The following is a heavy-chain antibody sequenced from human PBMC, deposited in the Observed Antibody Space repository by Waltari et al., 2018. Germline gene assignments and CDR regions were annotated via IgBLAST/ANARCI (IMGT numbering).Heavy chain of an antibody. D-gene: IGHD1-1*01. J-gene: IGHJ4*02. V-gene: IGHV3-48*04. CDR3: ARDSDERLDHPFDY. CDR2: ISSSSSTI. CDR1: GFTFSSYS. Sequence: EVQLVESGGGLVQPGGSLRLSCAASGFTFSSYSMNWVRQAPGKGLEWVSYISSSSSTIYYADSVKGRFTISRDNAKNSLYLQMNSLRAEDTAVYYCARDSDERLDHPFDYWGQGTLVTVPS.